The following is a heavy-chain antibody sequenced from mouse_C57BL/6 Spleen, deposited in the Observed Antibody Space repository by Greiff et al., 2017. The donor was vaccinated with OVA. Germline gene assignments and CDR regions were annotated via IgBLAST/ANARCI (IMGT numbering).Heavy chain of an antibody. J-gene: IGHJ4*01. V-gene: IGHV1-55*01. CDR3: ARDYSNYGAMDY. D-gene: IGHD2-5*01. Sequence: QVQLQQPGAELVKPGASVKMSCKASGYTFTSYWITWVKQRPGQGLEWIGDIYPGSGSTNYNEKFKSKATLTVDTSSSTAYMQLSSLTSEDSAVYYCARDYSNYGAMDYWGQGTSVTVSS. CDR2: IYPGSGST. CDR1: GYTFTSYW.